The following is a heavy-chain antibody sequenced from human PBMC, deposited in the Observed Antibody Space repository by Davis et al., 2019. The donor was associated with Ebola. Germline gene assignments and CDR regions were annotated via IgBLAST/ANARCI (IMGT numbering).Heavy chain of an antibody. V-gene: IGHV4-61*08. D-gene: IGHD3-10*01. CDR3: VRGVRVLWFGELFDYYYGMDV. Sequence: SETLSLTCTVSGGSISSGDYYWSWIRQPPGKGLEWIGYIYYSGSTNYNPSLKSRVTISVDTSKNQFSLKLSSVTAADTAAYYCVRGVRVLWFGELFDYYYGMDVWGQGTTVTVSS. CDR1: GGSISSGDYY. J-gene: IGHJ6*02. CDR2: IYYSGST.